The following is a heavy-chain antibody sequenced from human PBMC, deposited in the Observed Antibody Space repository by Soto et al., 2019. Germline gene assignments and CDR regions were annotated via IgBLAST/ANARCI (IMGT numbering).Heavy chain of an antibody. J-gene: IGHJ4*02. Sequence: EVQLVESGGGLVQPGRSLRLSCAASGFTFSSYAMHWVRQARGKGLEYVSAISSNGGSTYYANSVKGRFTISRDNSKNTLYLQMGSLRAEDMAVYYCARDRGIRLKYYFDYWGQGTLVTVSS. CDR2: ISSNGGST. D-gene: IGHD3-10*01. V-gene: IGHV3-64*01. CDR3: ARDRGIRLKYYFDY. CDR1: GFTFSSYA.